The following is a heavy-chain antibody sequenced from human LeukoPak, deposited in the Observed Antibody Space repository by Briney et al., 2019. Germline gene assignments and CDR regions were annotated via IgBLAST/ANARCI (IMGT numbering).Heavy chain of an antibody. CDR1: GYTFTGYY. CDR3: ARDGYSGYEGWFDP. V-gene: IGHV1-2*02. J-gene: IGHJ5*02. CDR2: INPNSGGT. Sequence: ASVKVSCKASGYTFTGYYMHWVRQAPGQGLEWMGWINPNSGGTNYAQKFQGRVTMTRDTSISTAYMELSRLRSDDTAVYYCARDGYSGYEGWFDPWGQGTLVTVPS. D-gene: IGHD5-12*01.